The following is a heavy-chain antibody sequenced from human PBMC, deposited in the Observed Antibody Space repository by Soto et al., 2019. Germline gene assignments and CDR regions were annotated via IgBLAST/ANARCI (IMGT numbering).Heavy chain of an antibody. CDR3: ASGSYGFYGMDV. CDR1: GFTFSSYD. V-gene: IGHV3-13*01. D-gene: IGHD1-26*01. J-gene: IGHJ6*02. Sequence: EVQLVESGGGLVQPGGSLRLSCAASGFTFSSYDMHWVRQATGKGLEWVSAIGTAGDTYYPGSVKGRFTISRENAKNSLYLQMNSLRAEDTAVYYCASGSYGFYGMDVWGQGTLVTVSS. CDR2: IGTAGDT.